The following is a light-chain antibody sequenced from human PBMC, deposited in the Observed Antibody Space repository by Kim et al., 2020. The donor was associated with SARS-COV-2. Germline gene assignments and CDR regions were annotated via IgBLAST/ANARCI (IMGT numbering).Light chain of an antibody. CDR1: KLGDKY. Sequence: SYELTQPPSASVSPGQTASITCSGDKLGDKYACWYQQKPGQSPVLVIYQDSKRPSGIPERFSGFNSGNTATLTISGTQAMDEADYYCQAWDSSTAVFGGG. V-gene: IGLV3-1*01. J-gene: IGLJ3*02. CDR3: QAWDSSTAV. CDR2: QDS.